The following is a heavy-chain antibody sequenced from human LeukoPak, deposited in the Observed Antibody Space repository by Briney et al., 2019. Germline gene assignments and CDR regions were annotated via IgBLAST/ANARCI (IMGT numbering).Heavy chain of an antibody. D-gene: IGHD3-10*01. CDR2: ITTISHYI. CDR1: GFTLSDYH. Sequence: PGGSLRLSCAASGFTLSDYHMNWVRQAPGKGLVWLSSITTISHYIYYAGAVRGRFTISRDNAKNSLYLQMNSLRGEDTAVYYCARSGGPGTYHQLRYNWFDPWGQGTLVTVSS. V-gene: IGHV3-21*01. J-gene: IGHJ5*02. CDR3: ARSGGPGTYHQLRYNWFDP.